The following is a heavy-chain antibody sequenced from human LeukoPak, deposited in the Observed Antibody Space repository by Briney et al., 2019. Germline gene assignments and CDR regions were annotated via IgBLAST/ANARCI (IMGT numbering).Heavy chain of an antibody. J-gene: IGHJ6*02. CDR1: GGSISSSSYY. D-gene: IGHD2-15*01. Sequence: SETLSLTCTVSGGSISSSSYYWGWIRQPPGKGLEWIGSIYYSGSTYYNPSLKSRVTISVDTSKNQFSLKLSSVTAADTAVYYCARVFGSCSGGSCYSPYYYYYGMDVWGQGTTVTVSS. CDR3: ARVFGSCSGGSCYSPYYYYYGMDV. V-gene: IGHV4-39*07. CDR2: IYYSGST.